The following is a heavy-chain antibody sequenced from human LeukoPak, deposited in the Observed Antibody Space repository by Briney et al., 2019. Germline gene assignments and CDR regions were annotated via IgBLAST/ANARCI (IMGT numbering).Heavy chain of an antibody. CDR3: ARDQYDSSGYSAPIDY. J-gene: IGHJ4*02. CDR2: IWYDGSNK. CDR1: GFTFSNYG. D-gene: IGHD3-22*01. V-gene: IGHV3-33*01. Sequence: GGSLRLSCAASGFTFSNYGMHWVRQAPGKGLEWVAVIWYDGSNKYYADSVKGRFTISRDNAKNSLYLQMNSLRAEDTAVYYCARDQYDSSGYSAPIDYWGQGTLVTVSS.